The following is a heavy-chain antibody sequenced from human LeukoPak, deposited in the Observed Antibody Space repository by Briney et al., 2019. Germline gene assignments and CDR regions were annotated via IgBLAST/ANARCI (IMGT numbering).Heavy chain of an antibody. Sequence: GASVKVSCKASGYTFTGYYMHWVRQAPGQGLERMGWINPNSGGTNYAQKFQGRVTMTRDTSISTAYMELSRLRSDDTAVYYCARVTNDFWSGYGFDPWGQGTLVTVSS. CDR3: ARVTNDFWSGYGFDP. CDR2: INPNSGGT. V-gene: IGHV1-2*02. J-gene: IGHJ5*02. D-gene: IGHD3-3*01. CDR1: GYTFTGYY.